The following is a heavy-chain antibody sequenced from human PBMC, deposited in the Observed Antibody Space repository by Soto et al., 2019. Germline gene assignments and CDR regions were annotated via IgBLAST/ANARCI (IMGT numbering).Heavy chain of an antibody. Sequence: GGSLRLSCAASGFTFSSYAISWVRQAPGKGLEWVSLISGSGGSTYYADSVKGRFTISRDNSKNTLYLQMNSLRAEDTAVYYCAKVHGSGNYHNFPDYWGQGTLVTVSS. D-gene: IGHD3-10*01. CDR3: AKVHGSGNYHNFPDY. J-gene: IGHJ4*02. V-gene: IGHV3-23*01. CDR2: ISGSGGST. CDR1: GFTFSSYA.